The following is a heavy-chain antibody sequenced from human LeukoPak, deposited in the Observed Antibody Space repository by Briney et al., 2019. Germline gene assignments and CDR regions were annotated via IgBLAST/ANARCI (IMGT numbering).Heavy chain of an antibody. V-gene: IGHV1-18*01. CDR3: ARVPVLLWFGESTRYYYYGMDV. CDR2: ISAYNGNT. Sequence: ASVKVSCTASGYTFTSYGISWVRQAPGQGLEWMGWISAYNGNTNYAQKLQGRVTMTTDTSTSTAYMELRSLRSDDTAVYYCARVPVLLWFGESTRYYYYGMDVWGQGTTVTVSS. J-gene: IGHJ6*02. CDR1: GYTFTSYG. D-gene: IGHD3-10*01.